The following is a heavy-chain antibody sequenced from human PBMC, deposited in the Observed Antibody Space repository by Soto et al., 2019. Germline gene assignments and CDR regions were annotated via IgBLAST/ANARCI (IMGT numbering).Heavy chain of an antibody. CDR1: GYSFTSYW. Sequence: GDSLKLSCKGSGYSFTSYWIGWVRQMPGKGLEWMGIIYPGDSDTRYSPSFQGQVTISADKSISTAYLQWSSLKDSDTAMYYCARHRDGSGRYYNSYYYYCMEGWGQGTKVT. CDR2: IYPGDSDT. CDR3: ARHRDGSGRYYNSYYYYCMEG. D-gene: IGHD3-10*01. V-gene: IGHV5-51*01. J-gene: IGHJ6*01.